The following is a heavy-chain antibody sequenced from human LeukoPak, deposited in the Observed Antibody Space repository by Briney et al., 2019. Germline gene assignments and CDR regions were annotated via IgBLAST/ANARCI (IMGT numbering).Heavy chain of an antibody. Sequence: ASVKVSCKASGYIFISYYMHWVRQAPGQGLEWMGIINPSGGSTSYAQKFQGRVTMTRDTSTSTVYMELSSLRSDDTAVHYCVSDGYSSGWYVLDYWGQGTLVTVSS. J-gene: IGHJ4*02. V-gene: IGHV1-46*01. CDR3: VSDGYSSGWYVLDY. D-gene: IGHD6-19*01. CDR1: GYIFISYY. CDR2: INPSGGST.